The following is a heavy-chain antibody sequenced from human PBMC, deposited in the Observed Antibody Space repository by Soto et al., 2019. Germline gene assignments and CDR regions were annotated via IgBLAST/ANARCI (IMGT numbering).Heavy chain of an antibody. CDR1: GFTFSSYA. J-gene: IGHJ6*03. CDR3: AKGLGYGSGSYPYYHYMGL. D-gene: IGHD3-10*01. Sequence: EVQLLESGGGLVQPGGSLRLSCAASGFTFSSYAMSWVRQAPGKGLEWVSAISGSDGSTYYADSVKGRFTISRDNSKNTLYLQMNILRAEDTAVYDCAKGLGYGSGSYPYYHYMGLWGKGTTGTVSS. CDR2: ISGSDGST. V-gene: IGHV3-23*01.